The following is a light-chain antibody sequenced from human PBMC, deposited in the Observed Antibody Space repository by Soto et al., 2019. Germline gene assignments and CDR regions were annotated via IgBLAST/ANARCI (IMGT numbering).Light chain of an antibody. CDR3: NSYTSCSTLL. CDR2: DDS. Sequence: QSALTQPASVSGSPGQSITISCTGTSSDIGGYNYVSWYQHHPGKAPKLMIYDDSDRPSGVSNRFSASKSGNTASLTICGLQAEDEADYYCNSYTSCSTLLFGGGTKLTVL. V-gene: IGLV2-14*03. J-gene: IGLJ2*01. CDR1: SSDIGGYNY.